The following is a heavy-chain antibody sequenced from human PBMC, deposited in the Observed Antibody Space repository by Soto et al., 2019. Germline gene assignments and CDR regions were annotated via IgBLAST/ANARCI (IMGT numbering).Heavy chain of an antibody. CDR2: IYYSGST. D-gene: IGHD5-12*01. J-gene: IGHJ6*02. V-gene: IGHV4-30-4*01. CDR1: GGSISSGDYY. CDR3: ARDPLRNYYYYGMDV. Sequence: SETLSLTCTVSGGSISSGDYYWSWIRQPPGKGLEWIGYIYYSGSTYYNPSLKSRVTISVDTSKNQFSLKLSSVTAADTAVYYCARDPLRNYYYYGMDVWGQGTTVTVSS.